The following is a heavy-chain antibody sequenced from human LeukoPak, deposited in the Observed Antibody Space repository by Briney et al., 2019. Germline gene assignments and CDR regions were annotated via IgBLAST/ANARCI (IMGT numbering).Heavy chain of an antibody. CDR1: GGSFSGYY. D-gene: IGHD3-22*01. CDR3: ARAPSSGYYSPFDC. J-gene: IGHJ4*02. CDR2: INHSGST. V-gene: IGHV4-34*01. Sequence: PSETLSLTCAVYGGSFSGYYWSWVRQPPGKGLEWIGEINHSGSTNYNPSLKSRVTISVDTSKNQFSLKLSSVTAADTAVYYCARAPSSGYYSPFDCWGQGTLVTVSS.